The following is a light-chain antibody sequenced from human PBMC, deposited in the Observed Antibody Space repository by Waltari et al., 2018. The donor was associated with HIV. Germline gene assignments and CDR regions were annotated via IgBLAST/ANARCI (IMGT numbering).Light chain of an antibody. V-gene: IGLV2-11*01. CDR3: CSYAGSYTVV. CDR2: DVS. CDR1: RSAVGGYNY. J-gene: IGLJ2*01. Sequence: QSALTQPRSVSGSPGQSVTIPCTGTRSAVGGYNYVSWYQQHPGKAPKVIIYDVSKRPSGVPDRFSGSKSGNTASLTISGLQAEDEADYYCCSYAGSYTVVFGGGTKLTVL.